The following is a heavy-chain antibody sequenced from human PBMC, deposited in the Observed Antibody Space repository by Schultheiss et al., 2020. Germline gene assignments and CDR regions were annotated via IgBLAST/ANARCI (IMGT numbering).Heavy chain of an antibody. J-gene: IGHJ4*02. D-gene: IGHD3-10*01. CDR2: ISGSGSST. V-gene: IGHV3-23*01. CDR3: AKDDYGSGSYYPFDY. Sequence: GESLKISCAASGFTFSSYAMSWVRQAPGKGLEWVSGISGSGSSTYYSDSVKGRFTISRDNSKNTLYLQMNSLRAEDTAVYYCAKDDYGSGSYYPFDYWGQGTLVTVSS. CDR1: GFTFSSYA.